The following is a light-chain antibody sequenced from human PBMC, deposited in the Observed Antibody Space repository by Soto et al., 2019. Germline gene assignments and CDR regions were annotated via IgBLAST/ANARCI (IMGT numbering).Light chain of an antibody. V-gene: IGKV1-8*01. CDR1: QGISSY. Sequence: AIRMTQSPSSFAASTGDRVTITCRASQGISSYLAWYQQKPGKAPKLLIYAASTLQSGVPSRFRGSGSGTDCTLTISCLQSEDFETYYCQQYYSYPQTFGQGTKVDIK. J-gene: IGKJ1*01. CDR2: AAS. CDR3: QQYYSYPQT.